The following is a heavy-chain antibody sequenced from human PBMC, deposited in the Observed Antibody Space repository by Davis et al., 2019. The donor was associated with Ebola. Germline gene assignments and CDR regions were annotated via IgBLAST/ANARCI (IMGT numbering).Heavy chain of an antibody. CDR1: GGSFSCYY. V-gene: IGHV4-34*01. CDR2: INHSGST. CDR3: AARVGALSH. Sequence: MPGGSLRLSCAVYGGSFSCYYWSWIRQPPGKGLEWIGEINHSGSTNYNPSLKSRVTISVDTSKNQFSLKLSSVTAADTAVYYCAARVGALSHWGQGTLVTVSS. D-gene: IGHD1-26*01. J-gene: IGHJ4*02.